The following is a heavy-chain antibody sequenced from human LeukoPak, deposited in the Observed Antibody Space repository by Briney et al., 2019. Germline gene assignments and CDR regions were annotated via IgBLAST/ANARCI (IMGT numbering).Heavy chain of an antibody. D-gene: IGHD6-6*01. CDR1: GFTFSGYA. V-gene: IGHV3-23*01. J-gene: IGHJ4*02. CDR3: ARIGPGSWDY. Sequence: PGGSLRLSCAASGFTFSGYAMSWVRQAPGQGLAWVSAISGSGGSTYYADSVKGRFTISRDNSKNTLYLQMNSLRAEDTAVYYCARIGPGSWDYWGQGTLVTVSS. CDR2: ISGSGGST.